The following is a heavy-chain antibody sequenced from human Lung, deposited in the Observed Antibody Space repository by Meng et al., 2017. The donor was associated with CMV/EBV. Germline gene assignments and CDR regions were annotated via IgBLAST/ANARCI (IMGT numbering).Heavy chain of an antibody. V-gene: IGHV3-11*01. D-gene: IGHD3-16*01. Sequence: SCAASGFTFSDYYMSWIRQAPGKGLEWVSYISSSGSTIYYADSVQGRFTISRDNAKNSLYLQMNSLRAEDRAVYYCARARRVAGDDVDHWGQGTXVTGAS. CDR1: GFTFSDYY. J-gene: IGHJ4*02. CDR2: ISSSGSTI. CDR3: ARARRVAGDDVDH.